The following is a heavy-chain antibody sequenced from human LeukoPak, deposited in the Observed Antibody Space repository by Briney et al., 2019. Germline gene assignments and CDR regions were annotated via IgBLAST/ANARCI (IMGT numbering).Heavy chain of an antibody. CDR2: VYTSGST. J-gene: IGHJ4*02. CDR1: GGSISSDNYS. CDR3: ATAESTSWPGFDY. D-gene: IGHD6-13*01. V-gene: IGHV4-61*02. Sequence: SQTLSLTCTVSGGSISSDNYSWSWIRQPAGKGLEWIGRVYTSGSTNYNPSLKSRVTISVDTSKKQFSLKLSSVTAADTAVYYCATAESTSWPGFDYWGQGTLVTVSS.